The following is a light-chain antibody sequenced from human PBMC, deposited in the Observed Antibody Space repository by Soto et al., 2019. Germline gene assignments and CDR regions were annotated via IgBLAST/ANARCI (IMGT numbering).Light chain of an antibody. Sequence: QPVLTQPPSVSGAPGQRVTISCTGSSSNIGAGYDVHWYQQLPGTAPKLLIYSNINRPSGVPDRFSGSKSGTSASLAITGLQAADEADYYCQSYDSSLSGSLFGGGTKLTVL. V-gene: IGLV1-40*01. CDR1: SSNIGAGYD. CDR2: SNI. J-gene: IGLJ2*01. CDR3: QSYDSSLSGSL.